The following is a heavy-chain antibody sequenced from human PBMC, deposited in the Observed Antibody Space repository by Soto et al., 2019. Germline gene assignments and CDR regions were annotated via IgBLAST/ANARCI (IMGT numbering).Heavy chain of an antibody. Sequence: EVQLVESGGDLVQPGGSLRLSCAASAFTFSNYWMHWVRQAPGKGLVWVSSINGDGSNTSYADSVKGRFTISRDNEEKTLSLHVNSLRDEDTDVYYCARDGYVLRFGPLGQGNLVTVSS. D-gene: IGHD3-10*02. CDR3: ARDGYVLRFGP. V-gene: IGHV3-74*01. J-gene: IGHJ5*02. CDR2: INGDGSNT. CDR1: AFTFSNYW.